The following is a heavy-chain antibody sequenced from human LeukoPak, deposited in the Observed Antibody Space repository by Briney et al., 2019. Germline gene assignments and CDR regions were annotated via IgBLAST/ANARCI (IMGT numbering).Heavy chain of an antibody. D-gene: IGHD6-13*01. Sequence: SESLSLTCAVYGGSFSGYYWSWIRQPPGKGLGWIGEINHSGSTNYNPSPKSRVTISVDSSKNQFSLKLSSVTAADTAVYYCAQRQQLVHHFDYWGQGTLVTVSS. CDR2: INHSGST. J-gene: IGHJ4*02. CDR1: GGSFSGYY. V-gene: IGHV4-34*01. CDR3: AQRQQLVHHFDY.